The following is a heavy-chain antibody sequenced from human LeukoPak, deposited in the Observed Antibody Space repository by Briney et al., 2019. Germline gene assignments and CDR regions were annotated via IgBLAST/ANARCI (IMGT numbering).Heavy chain of an antibody. Sequence: SETLSLTCAVYGGSFSGYYWSWIRQPPGKGLEWFGEINHRGSTNYNPSLKSRVTISVDTSKNQFSLKLSSVTAADTAVYYCARGVRGAIFGVVIMEYMDVWGKGTTVTVSS. D-gene: IGHD3-3*01. J-gene: IGHJ6*03. CDR3: ARGVRGAIFGVVIMEYMDV. CDR2: INHRGST. V-gene: IGHV4-34*01. CDR1: GGSFSGYY.